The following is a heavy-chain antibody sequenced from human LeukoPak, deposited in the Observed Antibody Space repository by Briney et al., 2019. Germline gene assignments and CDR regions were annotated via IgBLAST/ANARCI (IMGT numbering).Heavy chain of an antibody. CDR3: GKTTTGYSSGRNPAWPVDY. CDR2: IFGSGGSA. V-gene: IGHV3-23*01. Sequence: GGSLRLSCTASGFTFSSYAMYWVRQAPGKGLEWVSGIFGSGGSAHYADSVKGRFSISRDNSQNTVYLQMNSLRAEDTAVYYCGKTTTGYSSGRNPAWPVDYWGQGTLVTVSS. D-gene: IGHD6-19*01. J-gene: IGHJ4*02. CDR1: GFTFSSYA.